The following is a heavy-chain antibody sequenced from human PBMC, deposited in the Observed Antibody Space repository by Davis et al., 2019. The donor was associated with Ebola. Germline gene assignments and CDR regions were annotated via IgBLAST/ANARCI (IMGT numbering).Heavy chain of an antibody. CDR3: ARGIGLSAFDI. D-gene: IGHD2-2*03. CDR1: GDSVSSGSHY. V-gene: IGHV4-61*01. Sequence: SETLSLTCTVSGDSVSSGSHYWSWIRQPPGKGLEWIGYIFYSGSTNYNPSLKSRLTISVDTSKNQFSLKLSSVTAADTAVYYCARGIGLSAFDIWGQGTMVTVSS. J-gene: IGHJ3*02. CDR2: IFYSGST.